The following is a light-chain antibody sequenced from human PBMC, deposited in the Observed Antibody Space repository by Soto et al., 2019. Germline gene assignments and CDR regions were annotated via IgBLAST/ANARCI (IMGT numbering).Light chain of an antibody. CDR2: SAS. V-gene: IGKV1-9*01. Sequence: DVQLTQSPSFLSASEGDRVTITCRASQDIHGFLAWYQHKPVKAPRLLIESASVLQSGVPSRFSGTRSGTEFTLTISSLQPEDVATYYCQKVNNYPLSFGPGTKVEI. CDR3: QKVNNYPLS. J-gene: IGKJ3*01. CDR1: QDIHGF.